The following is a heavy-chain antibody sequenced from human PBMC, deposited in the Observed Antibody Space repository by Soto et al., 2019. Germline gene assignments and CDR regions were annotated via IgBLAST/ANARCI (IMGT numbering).Heavy chain of an antibody. CDR1: GDSVSKYY. CDR3: ARSPAYGDYANLDT. D-gene: IGHD4-17*01. CDR2: IHSTRSP. Sequence: SETLSLTCTVSGDSVSKYYWNWIRQPAGKGLEWIGRIHSTRSPNYNPSLKSRVTMSVDTSKNQFSLKLNLTSVTAADTAVYYCARSPAYGDYANLDTWGQGTLVTVSS. V-gene: IGHV4-4*07. J-gene: IGHJ5*02.